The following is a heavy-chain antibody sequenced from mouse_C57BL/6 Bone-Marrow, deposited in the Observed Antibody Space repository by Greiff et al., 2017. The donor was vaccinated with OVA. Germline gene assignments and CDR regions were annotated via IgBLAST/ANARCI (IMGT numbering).Heavy chain of an antibody. CDR3: VRQRGYYYAWFAY. J-gene: IGHJ3*01. D-gene: IGHD1-1*01. CDR1: GFTFSDYY. Sequence: EVMLVESGGGLVQPGGSLKLSCAASGFTFSDYYMYWVRQTPEKRLEWVAYISNGGGSTYYPDTVKGRFTISRDNAKNTLYLQMSRLKSEDTAMYYCVRQRGYYYAWFAYWGQGTLVTVSA. V-gene: IGHV5-12*01. CDR2: ISNGGGST.